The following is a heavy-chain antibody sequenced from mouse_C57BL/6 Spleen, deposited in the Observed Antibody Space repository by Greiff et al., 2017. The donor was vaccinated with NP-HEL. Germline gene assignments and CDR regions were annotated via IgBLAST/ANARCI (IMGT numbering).Heavy chain of an antibody. CDR1: GFSFNTYA. J-gene: IGHJ2*01. CDR2: IRSKSNNYAT. Sequence: EVKVEESGGGLVQPKGSLKLSCAASGFSFNTYAMNWVRQAPGKGLEWVARIRSKSNNYATYYADSVKDRFTISRDDSESMLYLQMNSLKTADTAIYYCVRQTWVRNRYFDYWGQGTTLTVSS. CDR3: VRQTWVRNRYFDY. V-gene: IGHV10-1*01.